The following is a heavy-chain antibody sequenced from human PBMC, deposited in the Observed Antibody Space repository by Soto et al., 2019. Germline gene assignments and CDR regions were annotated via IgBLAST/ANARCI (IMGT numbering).Heavy chain of an antibody. V-gene: IGHV3-30*03. CDR1: GFTFSSYG. D-gene: IGHD6-6*01. J-gene: IGHJ6*02. CDR2: ISYDGSNK. Sequence: QVQLVESGGGVVQPGRSLRLSCAASGFTFSSYGMHWVRQAPGKGLEWVAVISYDGSNKYYADSVKGRFTISRDNSKNTLYLQMNSLRAEDTAVYYCAGEYSSSSEDYYYYGMDVWGQGTTVTVSS. CDR3: AGEYSSSSEDYYYYGMDV.